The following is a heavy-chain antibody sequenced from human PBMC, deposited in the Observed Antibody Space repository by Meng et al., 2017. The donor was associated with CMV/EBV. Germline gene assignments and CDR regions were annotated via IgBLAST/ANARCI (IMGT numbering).Heavy chain of an antibody. J-gene: IGHJ5*02. D-gene: IGHD3-3*01. V-gene: IGHV3-74*01. Sequence: ETLSLTCAASGFTFSSYWMHWVRQAPGKGLVWVSRINSDGSSTSYADSVKGRFTISRDNAKNTLYLQMNSLRAEDTAVYYCARRSVPPMYYDFWSGSGGGFDPWGQGTLVTVSS. CDR1: GFTFSSYW. CDR3: ARRSVPPMYYDFWSGSGGGFDP. CDR2: INSDGSST.